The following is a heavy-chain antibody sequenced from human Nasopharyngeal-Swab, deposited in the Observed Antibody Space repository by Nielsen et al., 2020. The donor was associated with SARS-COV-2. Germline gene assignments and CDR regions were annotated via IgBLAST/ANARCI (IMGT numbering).Heavy chain of an antibody. J-gene: IGHJ4*02. CDR1: GFTFSDSA. Sequence: GESLKISCAASGFTFSDSAIHWVRQASGKGLEWVGRVRSKGNNYTTAYSASVKGRFIIFRDDPTNTADLQMNSLKTEDTAMYYCTRCGGGCYSARDYWGKGTLVTVSS. V-gene: IGHV3-73*01. CDR3: TRCGGGCYSARDY. D-gene: IGHD2-15*01. CDR2: VRSKGNNYTT.